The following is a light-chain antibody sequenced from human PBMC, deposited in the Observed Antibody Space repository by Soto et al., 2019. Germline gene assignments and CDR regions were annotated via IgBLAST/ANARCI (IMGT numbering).Light chain of an antibody. J-gene: IGKJ1*01. CDR3: QQYGDSLTWT. CDR1: QSVSSSY. V-gene: IGKV3-20*01. CDR2: DVS. Sequence: EIVLTQSPGTLSLSPGERATLSWRASQSVSSSYLAWYQQKPGQAPRLLMYDVSNRATGIPATFSGSGSGTDFTLTISSLEPEDLAVYYCQQYGDSLTWTFGQGTKVDIK.